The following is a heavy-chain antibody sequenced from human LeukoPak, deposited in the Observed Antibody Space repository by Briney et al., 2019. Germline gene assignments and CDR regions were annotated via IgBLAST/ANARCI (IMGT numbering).Heavy chain of an antibody. D-gene: IGHD3-10*01. V-gene: IGHV1-3*01. J-gene: IGHJ4*02. Sequence: ASVKVSCKTSGYTFRKYAIHWVRQAPGQRFEWMGWIDGGNGDTRLSQKFQDRVNITRDISANTAYMELSSLTSEDTAVYYCARGSYYYGSGSFMGSDYWGQGTLVTVSS. CDR3: ARGSYYYGSGSFMGSDY. CDR1: GYTFRKYA. CDR2: IDGGNGDT.